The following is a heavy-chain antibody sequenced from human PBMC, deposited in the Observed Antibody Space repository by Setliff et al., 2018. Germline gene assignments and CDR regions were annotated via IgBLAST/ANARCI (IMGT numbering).Heavy chain of an antibody. J-gene: IGHJ6*03. V-gene: IGHV3-74*01. CDR1: GFPLSTYW. CDR3: ASIDWGVDFFHTDV. Sequence: GGSLRLSCEASGFPLSTYWMHWVRQAPGKGLVWVSRINPDGSITNYAYSVRGRFTISRDNAKNTLYLQMNSLRAEDTAVYFCASIDWGVDFFHTDVWGKGTSVTVSS. CDR2: INPDGSIT. D-gene: IGHD7-27*01.